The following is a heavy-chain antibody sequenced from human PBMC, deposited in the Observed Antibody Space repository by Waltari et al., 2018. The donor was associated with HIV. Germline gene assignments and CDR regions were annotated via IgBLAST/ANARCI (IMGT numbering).Heavy chain of an antibody. J-gene: IGHJ6*02. CDR1: GYSFSSGYY. Sequence: QVQLQESGPGLVKPSETLSLTCAVSGYSFSSGYYWGWIRQPPGKGLEWIGSIYHSGSTYYNPSLKSRVTISVDTSKNQFSLKLSSVTAADTAVYYCARDPLYYYYGMDVWGQGTTVTVSS. CDR2: IYHSGST. V-gene: IGHV4-38-2*02. CDR3: ARDPLYYYYGMDV.